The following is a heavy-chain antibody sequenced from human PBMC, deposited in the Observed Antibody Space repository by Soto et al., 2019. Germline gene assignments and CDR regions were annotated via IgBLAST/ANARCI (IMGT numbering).Heavy chain of an antibody. D-gene: IGHD5-12*01. V-gene: IGHV3-49*04. J-gene: IGHJ6*02. CDR3: TRVVSGYDYTYYYYGMDV. Sequence: SLRLSCAASGFTVSSNYMSWVRQAPGKGLEWVGFIRSKAYGGTTEYAASVKGRFTISRDDSKSIAYLQMNSLKTEDTAVYYCTRVVSGYDYTYYYYGMDVWGQGTTVTVSS. CDR1: GFTVSSNY. CDR2: IRSKAYGGTT.